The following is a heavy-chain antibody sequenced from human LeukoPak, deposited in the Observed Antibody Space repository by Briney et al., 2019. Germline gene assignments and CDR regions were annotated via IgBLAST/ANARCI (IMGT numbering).Heavy chain of an antibody. D-gene: IGHD2-15*01. CDR3: VIDLGDYNDF. J-gene: IGHJ4*02. CDR2: INTQGTYT. V-gene: IGHV3-74*01. CDR1: GFTFSSNY. Sequence: PGGSLRLSCAASGFTFSSNYMSWVRQDPGRGLLWVSRINTQGTYTNYADSVKGRFTISRDNAKNTLYLQMSSLRADDTAVYYCVIDLGDYNDFWGQGTLVSVSS.